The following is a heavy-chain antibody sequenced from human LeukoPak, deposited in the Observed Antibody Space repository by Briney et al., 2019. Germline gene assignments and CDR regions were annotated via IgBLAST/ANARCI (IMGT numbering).Heavy chain of an antibody. V-gene: IGHV4-61*05. Sequence: SETLSLTCTVSGGSISSSSYYWGWIRQPPGKGLEWIGYIYYSGSTNYNPSLKSRVTISVDTSKNQFSLKLSSVTAADTAVYYCAYCSSTSCYKGGIDYWGQGTLVTVSS. J-gene: IGHJ4*02. CDR2: IYYSGST. CDR3: AYCSSTSCYKGGIDY. CDR1: GGSISSSSYY. D-gene: IGHD2-2*02.